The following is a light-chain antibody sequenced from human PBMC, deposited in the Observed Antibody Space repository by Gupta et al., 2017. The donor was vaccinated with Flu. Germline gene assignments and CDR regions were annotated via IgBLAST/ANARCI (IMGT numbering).Light chain of an antibody. Sequence: IQMAQSPSSLSASVGDRVTITCRASQNIANYLNWYQQKPGKAPKLLVYAASVLQSGVPSRFSGSASGTDFTLTISRLQPEDFATYYCQQSYTSPHFGQGTRL. CDR3: QQSYTSPH. CDR1: QNIANY. V-gene: IGKV1-39*01. CDR2: AAS. J-gene: IGKJ5*01.